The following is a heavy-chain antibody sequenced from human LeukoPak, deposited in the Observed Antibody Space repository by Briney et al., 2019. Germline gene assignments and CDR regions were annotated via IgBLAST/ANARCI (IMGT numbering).Heavy chain of an antibody. CDR1: GFTVSSNY. V-gene: IGHV3-53*01. Sequence: GGSLRLSCAASGFTVSSNYMSWVRQAPGKGLEWVSVIYSGGSTYYADSVKGRFTISRDNSKNTLYLQMNSLRAEDTAVYYCARGPLRESSGWSYWFDPWGQGTLVTVSS. J-gene: IGHJ5*02. CDR3: ARGPLRESSGWSYWFDP. D-gene: IGHD6-19*01. CDR2: IYSGGST.